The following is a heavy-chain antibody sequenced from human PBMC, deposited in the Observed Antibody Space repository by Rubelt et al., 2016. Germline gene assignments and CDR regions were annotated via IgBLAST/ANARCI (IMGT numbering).Heavy chain of an antibody. CDR2: LSAYNGNT. CDR1: GYTFTSYG. D-gene: IGHD6-6*01. V-gene: IGHV1-18*01. CDR3: ARDRIRIAARQGWYFDL. J-gene: IGHJ2*01. Sequence: QVQLVQSGAEVKKPGASVKVSCKASGYTFTSYGISWVRQAPGTGLEWMGWLSAYNGNTNYAQKLQGRVTMTTDTSTSTAYMELRSLRSDDTAVYYCARDRIRIAARQGWYFDLWGRGTLVTVSS.